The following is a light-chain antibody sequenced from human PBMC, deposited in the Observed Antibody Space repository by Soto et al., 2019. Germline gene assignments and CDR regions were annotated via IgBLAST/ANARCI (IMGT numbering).Light chain of an antibody. J-gene: IGKJ1*01. V-gene: IGKV3-20*01. CDR3: QQYGRSRT. Sequence: EIVLTQSPGTLSLSPGERATLSCRASQSVSSNYLAWYQQKPGQAPRLLIYGASSRATGIPDRFSGSRSATDFTLTISRLEPEDFAVYYCQQYGRSRTFGQGTKVDIK. CDR2: GAS. CDR1: QSVSSNY.